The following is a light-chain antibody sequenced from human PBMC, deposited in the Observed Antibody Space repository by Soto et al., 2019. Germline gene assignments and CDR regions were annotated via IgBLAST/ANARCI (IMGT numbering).Light chain of an antibody. CDR1: SSNIGAGYD. J-gene: IGLJ2*01. Sequence: QSALTQPPSVSGAPGQRVTISCTGSSSNIGAGYDVHWYQQLPGTAPKLLIYGNNNRPSGVPDRFSGSKSDTSASLAITGLQAEDEADYYCQSYDTSPSVVVFGGGTKVTVL. CDR3: QSYDTSPSVVV. V-gene: IGLV1-40*01. CDR2: GNN.